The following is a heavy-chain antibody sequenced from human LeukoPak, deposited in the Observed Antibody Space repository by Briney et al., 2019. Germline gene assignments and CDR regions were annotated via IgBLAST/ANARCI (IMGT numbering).Heavy chain of an antibody. CDR3: AREVTDLDYYYYYMDV. J-gene: IGHJ6*03. CDR2: TSWNSASI. D-gene: IGHD5-18*01. Sequence: GGSLRLSCAASGFTFSDYNMNWVRQSPEKGLEWVSGTSWNSASIGYADSVKGRFTISRDSAKNFLYLQMNSLRAEDTAVYYCAREVTDLDYYYYYMDVWGKGTTVTVSS. CDR1: GFTFSDYN. V-gene: IGHV3-9*01.